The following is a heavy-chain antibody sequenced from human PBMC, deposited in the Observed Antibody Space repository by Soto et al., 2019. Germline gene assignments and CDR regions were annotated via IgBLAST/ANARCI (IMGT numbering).Heavy chain of an antibody. Sequence: QVQLQESGPGLVQPSQTLSLTCSVSGGSIGRGGSYWSWIRQHPGKGLEWIGYIYYSGSTYYNPSLKSRVTISVDSSKNQCTLELSSVTAADTAVYSCATAQQQLVADSWGQGALVTVSS. CDR1: GGSIGRGGSY. D-gene: IGHD6-13*01. V-gene: IGHV4-31*03. CDR2: IYYSGST. J-gene: IGHJ4*02. CDR3: ATAQQQLVADS.